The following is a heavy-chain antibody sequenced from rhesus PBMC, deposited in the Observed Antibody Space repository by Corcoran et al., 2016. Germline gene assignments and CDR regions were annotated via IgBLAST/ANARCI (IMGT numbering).Heavy chain of an antibody. CDR3: AIGGLGAFDF. CDR1: GYTFTDYY. V-gene: IGHV1-111*02. J-gene: IGHJ3*01. CDR2: VDPEDGEA. Sequence: EVQLVQSGAEVKKPGASVKISCKASGYTFTDYYLHWVRQAPGKGLEWLGRVDPEDGEAIHAQKFQDGVTITEDTSTDTAYMKLSRLRSEDTAVYYCAIGGLGAFDFWGQGLRVTVSS. D-gene: IGHD5-42*01.